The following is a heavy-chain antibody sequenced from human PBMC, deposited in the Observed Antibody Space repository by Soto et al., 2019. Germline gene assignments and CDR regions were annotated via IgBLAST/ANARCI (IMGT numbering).Heavy chain of an antibody. CDR1: GGSISSSSYY. J-gene: IGHJ5*02. CDR2: IYYSGST. D-gene: IGHD2-15*01. Sequence: SETLSLTCTVSGGSISSSSYYWGWLRQPPGKGLEWIGSIYYSGSTYYNPSLKSRVTISVDTSKNQFSLKLSSVTAADTAVYHCARHIIQRYCSGGSCYPRGYNWFDPWCQGTLVTVSS. V-gene: IGHV4-39*01. CDR3: ARHIIQRYCSGGSCYPRGYNWFDP.